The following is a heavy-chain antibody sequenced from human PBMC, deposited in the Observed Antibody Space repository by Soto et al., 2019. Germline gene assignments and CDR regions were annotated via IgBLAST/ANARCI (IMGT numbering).Heavy chain of an antibody. CDR2: INHSGST. CDR3: ARRKYYYGSGSYYQKIYYYMDV. Sequence: SETLSLTCAVYGGSFSGYYWSWIRQPPGKGLEWIGEINHSGSTNYNPSLKSRVTISVDTSKNQFSLKLSSVTAADTAVYYCARRKYYYGSGSYYQKIYYYMDVWGKGTTVTVSS. D-gene: IGHD3-10*01. J-gene: IGHJ6*03. CDR1: GGSFSGYY. V-gene: IGHV4-34*01.